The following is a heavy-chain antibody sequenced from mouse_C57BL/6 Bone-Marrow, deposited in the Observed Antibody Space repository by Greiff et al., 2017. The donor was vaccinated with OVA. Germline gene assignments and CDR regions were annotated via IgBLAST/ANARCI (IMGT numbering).Heavy chain of an antibody. V-gene: IGHV5-4*01. CDR1: GFTFSSYA. J-gene: IGHJ4*01. CDR3: AREGLLLRYAMDY. Sequence: VQGVESGGGLVKPGGSLKLSCAASGFTFSSYAMSWVRQTPEKRLEWVATISDGGSYTYYPDNVKGRFTISRDNAKNNLYLQMSHLKSEDTAMYYCAREGLLLRYAMDYWGQGTSVTVSS. CDR2: ISDGGSYT. D-gene: IGHD1-1*01.